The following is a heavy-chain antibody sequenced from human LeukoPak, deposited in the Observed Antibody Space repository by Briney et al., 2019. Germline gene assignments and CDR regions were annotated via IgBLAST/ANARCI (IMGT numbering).Heavy chain of an antibody. CDR1: GGSISSSGYY. D-gene: IGHD3-22*01. J-gene: IGHJ4*02. Sequence: SETLSLTCTVSGGSISSSGYYWGWLRQPPGKGLEWIGTMYYSGNSYYNPSLKSRVTISVDTSKNQFSLKLNSVTAADTAVYYCARHSNYYDSSGYVTPNSFYFWGQGTPVTVSS. CDR2: MYYSGNS. V-gene: IGHV4-39*01. CDR3: ARHSNYYDSSGYVTPNSFYF.